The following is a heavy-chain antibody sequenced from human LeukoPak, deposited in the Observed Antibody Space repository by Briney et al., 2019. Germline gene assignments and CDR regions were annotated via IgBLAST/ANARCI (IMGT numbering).Heavy chain of an antibody. Sequence: PSETLSVPCTVSGDSISSYYWSWIRQPPGKGLEWIGYISYSGSTNYNPSLKSRVTISADTSKNRFSLKLISVTAADTALHYCARRVSTMTQFDYWGQGTLVIVSS. V-gene: IGHV4-59*01. CDR2: ISYSGST. J-gene: IGHJ4*02. CDR1: GDSISSYY. CDR3: ARRVSTMTQFDY. D-gene: IGHD2-2*01.